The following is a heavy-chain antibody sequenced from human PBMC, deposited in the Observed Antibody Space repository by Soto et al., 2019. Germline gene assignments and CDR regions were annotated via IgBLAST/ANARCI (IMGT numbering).Heavy chain of an antibody. CDR2: IYYSGST. D-gene: IGHD6-13*01. J-gene: IGHJ6*02. Sequence: SETLSLTCTVSGGSFSSGGYYWCWIRQHPGKGLEWIGYIYYSGSTYYNPSHKNRVSISVDTSKNQFSLKLSSVTAADTAVYYCARDRFHSSSWYYYGMDVWGQGTTVTVSS. CDR3: ARDRFHSSSWYYYGMDV. CDR1: GGSFSSGGYY. V-gene: IGHV4-31*03.